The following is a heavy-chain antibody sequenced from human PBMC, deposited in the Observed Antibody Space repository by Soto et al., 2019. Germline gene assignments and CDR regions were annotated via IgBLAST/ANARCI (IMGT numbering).Heavy chain of an antibody. V-gene: IGHV4-34*01. CDR2: INHSGST. J-gene: IGHJ4*02. Sequence: SETLSLTCAVYGGSFSGYYWSWIRQPPGKGLEWIGEINHSGSTNYNPSLKSRVTISVDTSKNQFSLKLSSVTAADTAVYYCARAHPYYDILTGYYNVFYFDYWGQGTLVTVSS. CDR3: ARAHPYYDILTGYYNVFYFDY. CDR1: GGSFSGYY. D-gene: IGHD3-9*01.